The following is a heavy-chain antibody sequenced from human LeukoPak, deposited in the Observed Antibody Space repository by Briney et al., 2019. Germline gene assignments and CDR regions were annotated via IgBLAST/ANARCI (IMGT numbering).Heavy chain of an antibody. J-gene: IGHJ4*02. CDR3: ARAFSSGWYPYSIGGLWFDY. Sequence: SETLSLTCTVSGGSISSYYWSWIRQPPGKGLEWIGNIYYTGSTNYNPSLKSRVTISVDASKNQFSLKLSSVTAADTAVYYCARAFSSGWYPYSIGGLWFDYWGQGTLVTVSS. D-gene: IGHD6-19*01. CDR1: GGSISSYY. CDR2: IYYTGST. V-gene: IGHV4-59*01.